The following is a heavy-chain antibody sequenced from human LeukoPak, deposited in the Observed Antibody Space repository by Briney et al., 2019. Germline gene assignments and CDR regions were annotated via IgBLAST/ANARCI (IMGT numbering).Heavy chain of an antibody. Sequence: GGSLRLSCAASGFTLSNYEMSWVRQAPGKGLEWVSYISRSGSTIHHADSVKGRFTISRDSAENSLYLQMNSLRVEDTAIYYCARDGLDYGDYWDCWGPGTLITVSS. CDR1: GFTLSNYE. CDR2: ISRSGSTI. V-gene: IGHV3-48*03. CDR3: ARDGLDYGDYWDC. D-gene: IGHD4-17*01. J-gene: IGHJ4*02.